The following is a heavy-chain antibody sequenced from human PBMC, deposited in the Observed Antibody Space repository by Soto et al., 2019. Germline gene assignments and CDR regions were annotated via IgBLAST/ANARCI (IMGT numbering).Heavy chain of an antibody. V-gene: IGHV3-15*01. CDR2: IKSKTDGGTT. D-gene: IGHD3-3*01. Sequence: PGGSLRLSCAASGLTFSNAWMSWVRQAPGKGLEWVGRIKSKTDGGTTDYAAPVKGRFTISRDDSKNTLYLQMNSLKTEDTAVNYCTTDQANFFFWCCYYHTYFFDYWAQGTLVTVSS. J-gene: IGHJ4*02. CDR1: GLTFSNAW. CDR3: TTDQANFFFWCCYYHTYFFDY.